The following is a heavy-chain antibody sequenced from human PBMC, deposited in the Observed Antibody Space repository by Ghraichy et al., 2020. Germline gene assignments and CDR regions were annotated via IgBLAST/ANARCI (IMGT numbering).Heavy chain of an antibody. D-gene: IGHD1-26*01. CDR1: GGSISSSSYY. Sequence: SETLSLTCTVSGGSISSSSYYWGWIRQPPGKGLEWIGSIYYSGSTYYNPSLKSRVTISVDTCKNQFSLKLSSVTAADTAVYYCASYIVGAANYFDYWGQGTLVTVSS. J-gene: IGHJ4*02. CDR3: ASYIVGAANYFDY. CDR2: IYYSGST. V-gene: IGHV4-39*01.